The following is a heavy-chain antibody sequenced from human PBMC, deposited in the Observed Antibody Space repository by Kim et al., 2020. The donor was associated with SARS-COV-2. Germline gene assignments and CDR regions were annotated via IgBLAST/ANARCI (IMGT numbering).Heavy chain of an antibody. D-gene: IGHD2-21*02. Sequence: SVKVSCKASGGTFSSYAISWVRQAPGQGLEWMGGIIPIFGTANYAQKFQGRVTITADESTSTAYMELSSLRSEDTAVYYCARDGLAYCGGDCYSNLGDAFDIWGQGTMVTVSS. J-gene: IGHJ3*02. CDR2: IIPIFGTA. CDR1: GGTFSSYA. V-gene: IGHV1-69*13. CDR3: ARDGLAYCGGDCYSNLGDAFDI.